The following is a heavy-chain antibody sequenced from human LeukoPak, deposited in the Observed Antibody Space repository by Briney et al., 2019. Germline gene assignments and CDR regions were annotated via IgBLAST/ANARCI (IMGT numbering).Heavy chain of an antibody. D-gene: IGHD2-2*01. CDR1: GFTLSSYE. CDR3: TRQWYCSSTSCYIHYYYMDV. J-gene: IGHJ6*03. V-gene: IGHV3-73*01. Sequence: GGSLRLSCAASGFTLSSYEMHWVRQASGKWLEWVGRIRSKANSYATAYAASVKGRFTISRDDSKNTAYLQMNSLKTEDTAVYYCTRQWYCSSTSCYIHYYYMDVWGKGTTVTVSS. CDR2: IRSKANSYAT.